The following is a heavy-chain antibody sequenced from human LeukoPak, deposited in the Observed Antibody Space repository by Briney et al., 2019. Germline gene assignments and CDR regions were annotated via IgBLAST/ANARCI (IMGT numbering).Heavy chain of an antibody. CDR1: GFTFYDYA. D-gene: IGHD5-18*01. CDR2: ISWNSGSI. CDR3: AKDITAMPQYYFDY. J-gene: IGHJ4*02. V-gene: IGHV3-9*03. Sequence: GGSLRLSCAASGFTFYDYAMHWVRQAPGKGLEWVSGISWNSGSIGYADSVKGRFTISRDNAKNSLYLQMNNLRAEDMALYYCAKDITAMPQYYFDYWGQGTLVTVSS.